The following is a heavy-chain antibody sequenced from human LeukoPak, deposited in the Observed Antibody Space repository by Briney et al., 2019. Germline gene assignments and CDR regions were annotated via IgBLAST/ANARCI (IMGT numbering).Heavy chain of an antibody. CDR1: GYTFTSYG. J-gene: IGHJ3*02. V-gene: IGHV1-18*01. CDR2: ISAHNGNT. CDR3: ARGGREWELPDAFDI. D-gene: IGHD1-26*01. Sequence: ASVKVSCKASGYTFTSYGISCVRQAPGQGLEWMGWISAHNGNTNYAQKLQGRVTITADESTSTAYMELSSLRSEDTAVYYCARGGREWELPDAFDIWGQGTMVTVSS.